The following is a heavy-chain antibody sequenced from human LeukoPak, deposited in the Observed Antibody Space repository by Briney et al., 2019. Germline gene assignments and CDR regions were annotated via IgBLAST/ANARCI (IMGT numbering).Heavy chain of an antibody. D-gene: IGHD5-24*01. CDR1: GYSFSTYW. Sequence: GESLKISCKGSGYSFSTYWIGWVRQMPGKGLEWMGIIYPGDSDTRYSPSFLGQVTISVDKSISTAFMEWISLKASDTAIYYCASPRDGCNSDAFHIWGQGTMVTVSS. CDR2: IYPGDSDT. CDR3: ASPRDGCNSDAFHI. J-gene: IGHJ3*02. V-gene: IGHV5-51*01.